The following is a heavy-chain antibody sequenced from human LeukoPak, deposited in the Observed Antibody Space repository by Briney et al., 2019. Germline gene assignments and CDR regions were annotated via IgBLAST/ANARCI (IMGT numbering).Heavy chain of an antibody. CDR2: IYYRGNT. CDR1: GGSISSGGDY. J-gene: IGHJ4*02. V-gene: IGHV4-61*08. Sequence: TSQTLSLTCTVSGGSISSGGDYWSWIRQPPGKGLEWIGYIYYRGNTNYNPSLKSRVTMAVDTSKNQFSLKVSSVTAADTAVYYCARAGNNWSFDYWGQGTLVTVSS. D-gene: IGHD1-1*01. CDR3: ARAGNNWSFDY.